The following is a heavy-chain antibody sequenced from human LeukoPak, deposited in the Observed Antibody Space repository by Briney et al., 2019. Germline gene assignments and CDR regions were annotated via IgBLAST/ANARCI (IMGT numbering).Heavy chain of an antibody. CDR3: ARLRSPYYFDY. CDR1: GGSFSGYY. V-gene: IGHV4-34*01. D-gene: IGHD6-6*01. CDR2: INHSGST. Sequence: SETLSLTCAVYGGSFSGYYWSWIRQPPGKGLEWIGEINHSGSTNYNPSLKSRVTISVDTSKNQFSLKLSSATAADTAVYYCARLRSPYYFDYWGQGTLVTVSS. J-gene: IGHJ4*02.